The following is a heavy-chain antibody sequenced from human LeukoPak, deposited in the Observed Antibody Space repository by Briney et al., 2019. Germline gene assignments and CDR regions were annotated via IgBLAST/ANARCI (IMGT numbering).Heavy chain of an antibody. J-gene: IGHJ4*02. V-gene: IGHV3-23*01. Sequence: GRSLRLSCAASGFTFSDYWMSWVRQAPGKGLEWVSAISGSGGTTYYADSVKGRFTISRDNSKNTLYLQMSSLRAEDTAVYYCAKDSSASAVVAAATYSFDYWGQGTLVTVSS. CDR3: AKDSSASAVVAAATYSFDY. CDR2: ISGSGGTT. CDR1: GFTFSDYW. D-gene: IGHD2-15*01.